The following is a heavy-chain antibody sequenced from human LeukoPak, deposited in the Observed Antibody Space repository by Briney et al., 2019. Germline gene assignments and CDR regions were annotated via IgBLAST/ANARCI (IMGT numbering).Heavy chain of an antibody. CDR2: INHSGST. Sequence: SETLSLTCAVYGGSFSGYYWSWIRQPPGKGLEWIGEINHSGSTNYIPSLKSRVTISVDTSKNQFSLKLSSVTAADTAVYYCAGLPQRWFQRTDYWGQGTLVTVSS. CDR3: AGLPQRWFQRTDY. V-gene: IGHV4-34*01. D-gene: IGHD5-24*01. J-gene: IGHJ4*02. CDR1: GGSFSGYY.